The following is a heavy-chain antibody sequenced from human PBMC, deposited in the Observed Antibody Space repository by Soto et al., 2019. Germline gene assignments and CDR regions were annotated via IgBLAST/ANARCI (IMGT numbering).Heavy chain of an antibody. J-gene: IGHJ4*02. CDR1: GFTFSSYW. Sequence: HPGGSLRLSCAASGFTFSSYWMHWVRQAPGKGLVWVSRINSDGSSTSYADSVKGRFTISRDNAKNTLYLQMNSLRAEDTAVYYCARGNLGSSTFDYWGQGTLVTVSS. CDR3: ARGNLGSSTFDY. CDR2: INSDGSST. V-gene: IGHV3-74*01. D-gene: IGHD6-19*01.